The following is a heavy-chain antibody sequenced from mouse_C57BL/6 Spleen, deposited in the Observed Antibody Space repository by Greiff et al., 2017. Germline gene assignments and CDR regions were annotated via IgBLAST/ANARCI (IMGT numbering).Heavy chain of an antibody. J-gene: IGHJ4*01. CDR1: GFTFTDYY. Sequence: DVKLVESGGGLVQPGGSLSLSCAASGFTFTDYYMSWVRQPPGKALEWLGFIRNKANGYTTEYSASVKGRFTISRDNSQSILYLQMNALRAEDSATYYCARYRSYAMDYWGQGTSVTVSS. CDR2: IRNKANGYTT. V-gene: IGHV7-3*01. CDR3: ARYRSYAMDY.